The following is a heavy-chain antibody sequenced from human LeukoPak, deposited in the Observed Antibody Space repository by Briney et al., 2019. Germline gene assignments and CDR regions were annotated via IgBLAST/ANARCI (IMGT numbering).Heavy chain of an antibody. Sequence: ASVKVSCKASGYTFTSYGISWVRQAPGQGLEWMGWISAYNGNTNYAQKLQGRVTMTTDTSTSTAYMELRSLRSDDTAVYYCARIYDFWSGYPHFDYWGQGTLVTVSS. CDR2: ISAYNGNT. V-gene: IGHV1-18*01. CDR1: GYTFTSYG. J-gene: IGHJ4*02. D-gene: IGHD3-3*01. CDR3: ARIYDFWSGYPHFDY.